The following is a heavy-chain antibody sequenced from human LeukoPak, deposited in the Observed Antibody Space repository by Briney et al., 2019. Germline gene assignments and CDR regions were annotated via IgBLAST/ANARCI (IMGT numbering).Heavy chain of an antibody. CDR3: AREGDYDSSGYYYRWFDP. V-gene: IGHV4-59*01. D-gene: IGHD3-22*01. CDR1: GGSISSYY. Sequence: SETLSLTCTVSGGSISSYYWSWIRQPPGKGLEWVGYIYYSGSTNYNPSLKSRVTISVDTAKNQFSLKLSSVTAADTAVYYCAREGDYDSSGYYYRWFDPWGEGTLVTVSS. CDR2: IYYSGST. J-gene: IGHJ5*02.